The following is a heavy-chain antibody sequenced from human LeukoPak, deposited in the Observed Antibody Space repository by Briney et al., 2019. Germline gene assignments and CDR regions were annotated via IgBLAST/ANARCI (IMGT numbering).Heavy chain of an antibody. CDR1: GGTFSSYA. D-gene: IGHD6-6*01. V-gene: IGHV1-69*05. Sequence: SVKVSCKASGGTFSSYAISWVRQAPGQGLEWMGRIIPIFGTANYAQKFQGRVTITTDESTSTAYMELSGLRSEDTAVYYCASASIAARPGPLFDYWGQGTLVTVSS. J-gene: IGHJ4*02. CDR3: ASASIAARPGPLFDY. CDR2: IIPIFGTA.